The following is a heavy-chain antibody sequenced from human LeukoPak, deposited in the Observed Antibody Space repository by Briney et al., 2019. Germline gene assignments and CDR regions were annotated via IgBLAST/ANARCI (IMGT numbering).Heavy chain of an antibody. CDR2: ISGNGGRT. J-gene: IGHJ4*02. CDR3: AKDLSW. V-gene: IGHV3-23*01. Sequence: GGSLRLSCAASGFTFSSYGMNWVRQAPGKGLEWVSGISGNGGRTYYADSVKGRFPIYRDNSKNTLYLQMNSLRAEDTAVYYCAKDLSWWGQGTLVTVSS. CDR1: GFTFSSYG.